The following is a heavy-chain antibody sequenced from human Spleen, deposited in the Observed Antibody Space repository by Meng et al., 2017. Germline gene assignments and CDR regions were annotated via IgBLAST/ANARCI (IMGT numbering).Heavy chain of an antibody. V-gene: IGHV4-34*01. D-gene: IGHD3-3*02. Sequence: QVQLQQWGAGLLKPSETPSLTCVVSGGSFSDYYWSWIRQPPGKGLEWIGEINHSGSTNYNPSLESRATISVDTSQNNLSLKLSSVTAADSAVYFCARSSFSASPYYFGYWGLGTLVTVSS. CDR2: INHSGST. CDR3: ARSSFSASPYYFGY. J-gene: IGHJ4*02. CDR1: GGSFSDYY.